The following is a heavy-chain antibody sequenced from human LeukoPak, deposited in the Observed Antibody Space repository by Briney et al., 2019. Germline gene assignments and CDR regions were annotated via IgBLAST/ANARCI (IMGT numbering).Heavy chain of an antibody. V-gene: IGHV4-4*07. Sequence: SETLSLTCTVSGGSISSYYWSWIRQPAGKGLEWIGRIYTSGSTNYNPSLKSRVTMSVDTSKNQFSLKLSSVTAADTAVYYCARGPTSTYYRAFDIWGQGTMVTVSS. CDR2: IYTSGST. D-gene: IGHD3-22*01. J-gene: IGHJ3*02. CDR1: GGSISSYY. CDR3: ARGPTSTYYRAFDI.